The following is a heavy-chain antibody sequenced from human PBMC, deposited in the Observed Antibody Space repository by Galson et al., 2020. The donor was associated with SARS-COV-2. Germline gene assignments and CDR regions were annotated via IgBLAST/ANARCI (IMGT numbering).Heavy chain of an antibody. J-gene: IGHJ4*02. CDR1: GFTFNNYA. CDR2: ISGSGGDI. Sequence: GGSLRLSCAAFGFTFNNYAMSWVRQAPGKGLEWVSSISGSGGDIYYVDSVKGRFTISRGTSKNTVYLQMNRLRVEDSAVYYCARDRWGVYGDYVFWGQGTLVTVSS. V-gene: IGHV3-23*01. CDR3: ARDRWGVYGDYVF. D-gene: IGHD4-17*01.